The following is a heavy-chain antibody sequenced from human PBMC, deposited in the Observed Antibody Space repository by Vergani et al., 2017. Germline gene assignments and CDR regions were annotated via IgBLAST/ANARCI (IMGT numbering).Heavy chain of an antibody. CDR3: ARGRRGSTSQRKNWFDP. CDR1: GYSISSGYY. D-gene: IGHD2-2*01. CDR2: IYHSGST. V-gene: IGHV4-38-2*01. J-gene: IGHJ5*02. Sequence: QVQLQESGPGLVKPSETLSLTCAVSGYSISSGYYWGWIRQPPGKGLEWIGSIYHSGSTYYNPSLKSRVTISVGTSKNQFSLKLSSVTAADTAVYYCARGRRGSTSQRKNWFDPWGQGTLVTVSS.